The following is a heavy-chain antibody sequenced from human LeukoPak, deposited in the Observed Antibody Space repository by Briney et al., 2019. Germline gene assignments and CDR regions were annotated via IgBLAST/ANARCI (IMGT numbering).Heavy chain of an antibody. CDR2: IIPIFGTA. Sequence: SVKVSCKASGGTFSSYAISWVRQAPGQGLEWMGGIIPIFGTANYAQKFQGRVTITTDESTSTAYMELSSLRSEDTAVYYCARGVYSRESYYYYMDVWGKGTTVTVSS. V-gene: IGHV1-69*05. J-gene: IGHJ6*03. CDR3: ARGVYSRESYYYYMDV. D-gene: IGHD4-11*01. CDR1: GGTFSSYA.